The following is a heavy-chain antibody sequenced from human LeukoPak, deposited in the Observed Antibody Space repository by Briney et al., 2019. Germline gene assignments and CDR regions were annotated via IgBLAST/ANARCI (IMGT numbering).Heavy chain of an antibody. CDR3: ARVPHFGDYGWFDP. Sequence: SETLSLTCTVSGGSISSGSYYWSWIRQPAGKGLEWIGRIYTSGSTNYNPSLKSRVTISVDTSKNQFSLKLSSVTAADTAVYYCARVPHFGDYGWFDPWGQGTLVTVSS. D-gene: IGHD4-17*01. J-gene: IGHJ5*02. CDR1: GGSISSGSYY. CDR2: IYTSGST. V-gene: IGHV4-61*02.